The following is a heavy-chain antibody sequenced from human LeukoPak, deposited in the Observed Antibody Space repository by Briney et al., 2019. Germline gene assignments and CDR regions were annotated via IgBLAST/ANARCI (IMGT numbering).Heavy chain of an antibody. CDR1: GYTFTSYD. Sequence: GASVKVSCKASGYTFTSYDINWVRQATGQGLEWMGIINPSGGSTSYAQKFQGRVTMTRDTSTSTVYMELSSLRSEDTAVYYCARDTSDYYFDYWGQGTLVTVSS. CDR2: INPSGGST. D-gene: IGHD2-21*02. J-gene: IGHJ4*02. CDR3: ARDTSDYYFDY. V-gene: IGHV1-46*01.